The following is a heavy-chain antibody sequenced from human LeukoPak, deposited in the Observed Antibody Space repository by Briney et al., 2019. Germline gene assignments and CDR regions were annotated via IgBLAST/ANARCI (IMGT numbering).Heavy chain of an antibody. V-gene: IGHV4-59*08. Sequence: PSETLSLTCTVSGGSISSYYWSWIRQPPGKGLEWIGNIYHSGTTYYNPSLKSRVTISVDTSKNQFSLKLNSVTADTAVYYCARSIAVTGTFDYWGQGTLVTVSS. CDR2: IYHSGTT. J-gene: IGHJ4*02. CDR3: ARSIAVTGTFDY. CDR1: GGSISSYY. D-gene: IGHD6-19*01.